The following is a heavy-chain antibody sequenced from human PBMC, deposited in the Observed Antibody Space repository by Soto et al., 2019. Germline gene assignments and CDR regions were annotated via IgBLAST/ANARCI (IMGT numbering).Heavy chain of an antibody. CDR3: ASTLYDYIWGSYRSHPVDY. Sequence: ASVKVSCKASGGTFSSYTISWVRQAPGQGLEWMGRIIPILGIANYAQKFQGRVTITADKSTSTAYMELSSLRSEDTAVYYCASTLYDYIWGSYRSHPVDYWGQGTLVTVSS. V-gene: IGHV1-69*02. D-gene: IGHD3-16*02. CDR2: IIPILGIA. CDR1: GGTFSSYT. J-gene: IGHJ4*02.